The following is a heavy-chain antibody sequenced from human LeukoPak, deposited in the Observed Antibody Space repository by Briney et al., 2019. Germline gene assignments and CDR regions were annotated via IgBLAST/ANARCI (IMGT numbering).Heavy chain of an antibody. D-gene: IGHD6-19*01. CDR3: ARTRYSSGGGDY. J-gene: IGHJ4*02. CDR2: IWYDGTNK. V-gene: IGHV3-33*01. Sequence: QPGRSLRLSCAVSGFTFSDYGMHWVRQAPGKGLEWVAVIWYDGTNKYYADSVEGRFTISRDNSKNTLYLQMNSLRAEDTAVYYCARTRYSSGGGDYWGQGTPVTVSP. CDR1: GFTFSDYG.